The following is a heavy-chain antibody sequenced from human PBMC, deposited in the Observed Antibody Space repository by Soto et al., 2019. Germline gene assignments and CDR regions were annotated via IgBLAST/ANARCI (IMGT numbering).Heavy chain of an antibody. V-gene: IGHV1-8*01. J-gene: IGHJ5*02. CDR1: GYIFTTQD. Sequence: QVQLRQSGAEIKRPGASVKVSCEASGYIFTTQDINWVRQASGQGLEWLGCVNPSSGNTVYAQKFHGRVTMTRDTSINTAYMELSSLRSDDTAVYYCARAAMYIWTDHWGQGTLVTVSS. CDR3: ARAAMYIWTDH. CDR2: VNPSSGNT.